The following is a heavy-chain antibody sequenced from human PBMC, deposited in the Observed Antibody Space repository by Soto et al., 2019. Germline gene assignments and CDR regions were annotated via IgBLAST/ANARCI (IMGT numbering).Heavy chain of an antibody. D-gene: IGHD2-2*01. CDR2: ISYDGSNK. CDR3: AKDRRSTSAYYFDY. J-gene: IGHJ4*02. CDR1: GFTFSSYG. Sequence: GGSLRLSCAASGFTFSSYGMHWVRQAPGKGLEWVAVISYDGSNKYYADSVKGRFTISRDNSKNTLYLQMNSLRAEDTAVYYCAKDRRSTSAYYFDYWGQGTLVTVSS. V-gene: IGHV3-30*18.